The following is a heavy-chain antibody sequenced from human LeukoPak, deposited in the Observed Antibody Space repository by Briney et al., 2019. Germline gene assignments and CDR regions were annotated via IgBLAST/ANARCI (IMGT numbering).Heavy chain of an antibody. CDR1: GGSISSYY. V-gene: IGHV4-59*01. Sequence: SETLSLTCTVSGGSISSYYWSWIRQPPGKGLEWIGYIYYSGSTNYNPSLKSRVTISVDTSKNQFSLKLSSVTAADTAVYYCVATYYDFWSGYPSKNWFDPWGQGTLVTVSS. D-gene: IGHD3-3*01. J-gene: IGHJ5*02. CDR2: IYYSGST. CDR3: VATYYDFWSGYPSKNWFDP.